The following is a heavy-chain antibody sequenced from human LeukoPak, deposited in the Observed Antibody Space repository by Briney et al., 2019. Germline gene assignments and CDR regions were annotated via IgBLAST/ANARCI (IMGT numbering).Heavy chain of an antibody. V-gene: IGHV4-34*01. Sequence: SETLSLTCAVYGGSFSGYYWSWIRQPPGKGLEWIGEINHSGSTNYNPSLKSRVTISVDTSKNQLSLKLSSVTAADTAVYYCARDVVGATYLDYWGQGTLVTVSS. CDR1: GGSFSGYY. CDR3: ARDVVGATYLDY. CDR2: INHSGST. J-gene: IGHJ4*02. D-gene: IGHD1-26*01.